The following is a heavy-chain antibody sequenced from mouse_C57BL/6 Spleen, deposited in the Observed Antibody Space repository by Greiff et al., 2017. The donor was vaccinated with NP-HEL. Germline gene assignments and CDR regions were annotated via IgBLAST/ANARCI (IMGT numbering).Heavy chain of an antibody. V-gene: IGHV6-6*01. D-gene: IGHD4-1*01. CDR2: IRNKANNHAT. CDR3: SHLGRGYFDV. CDR1: GFTFSDAW. Sequence: EVKLMESGGGLVQPGGSMKLSCAASGFTFSDAWMDWVRQSPEQGLEWVAEIRNKANNHATYYAESVKGRFTISRDDSKSSVYLQMNSLRAEDTGIYYCSHLGRGYFDVWGTGTTVTVSS. J-gene: IGHJ1*03.